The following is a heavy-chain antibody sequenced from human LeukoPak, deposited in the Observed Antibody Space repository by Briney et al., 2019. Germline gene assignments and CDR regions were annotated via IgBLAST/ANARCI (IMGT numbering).Heavy chain of an antibody. CDR1: GFTFSNYG. CDR2: ISHDGSNN. Sequence: GRSLRLSCAASGFTFSNYGMHWVRQAPGKGLEWVVVISHDGSNNNYADSVKGRFTISRDNSKNTLYLQMNSLRPEDTAVYYCAKGSGCSAGGCYSPDYWGQGTLVTVSS. D-gene: IGHD2-15*01. CDR3: AKGSGCSAGGCYSPDY. J-gene: IGHJ4*02. V-gene: IGHV3-30*18.